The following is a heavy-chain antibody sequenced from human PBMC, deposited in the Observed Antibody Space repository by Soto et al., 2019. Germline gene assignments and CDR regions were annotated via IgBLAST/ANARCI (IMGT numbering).Heavy chain of an antibody. CDR2: ISYDGSNK. CDR3: AKDSLDIVVVPAGSHYYYYYGMDV. CDR1: GFTFSSYG. D-gene: IGHD2-2*01. J-gene: IGHJ6*02. V-gene: IGHV3-30*18. Sequence: GGSLRLSCAASGFTFSSYGMHWVRQAPGKGLEWVAVISYDGSNKYYADSVKGRFTISRDNSKNTLYLQMNSLRAEDTAVYYCAKDSLDIVVVPAGSHYYYYYGMDVWGQGTTVTVSS.